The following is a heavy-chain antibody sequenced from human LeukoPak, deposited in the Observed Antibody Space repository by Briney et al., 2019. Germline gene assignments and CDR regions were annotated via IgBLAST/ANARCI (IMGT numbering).Heavy chain of an antibody. V-gene: IGHV4-39*07. CDR3: ARIVSRYYYYYMDV. CDR1: GGSISSSGYY. CDR2: IYYSGST. J-gene: IGHJ6*03. Sequence: PSETLSLTCTVSGGSISSSGYYWGWIRQPPGKGLEWIGSIYYSGSTYYNPSLKSRVTISVDTSKNQFSLKLSSVTTADTAVYYCARIVSRYYYYYMDVWGKGTTVTVSS. D-gene: IGHD2-21*01.